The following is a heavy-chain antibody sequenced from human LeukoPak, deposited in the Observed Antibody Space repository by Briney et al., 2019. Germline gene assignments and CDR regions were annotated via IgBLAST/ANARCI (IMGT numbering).Heavy chain of an antibody. D-gene: IGHD3-16*02. CDR3: VAYRYDAFDI. V-gene: IGHV3-11*04. CDR1: GFTFSDYY. J-gene: IGHJ3*02. Sequence: MTGGSLRLSCAASGFTFSDYYMSWIRQAPGKGLEWVSYISSSGSTIYYADSVKGRFTISRDNAKNSLYLQMNSLRAEDTAVYYCVAYRYDAFDIWGQGTMVTVSS. CDR2: ISSSGSTI.